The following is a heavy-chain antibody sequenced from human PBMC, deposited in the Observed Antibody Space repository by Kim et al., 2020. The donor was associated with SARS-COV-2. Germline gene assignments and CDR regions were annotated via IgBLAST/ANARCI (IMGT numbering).Heavy chain of an antibody. CDR3: ARIIMVRGVIGWFDP. Sequence: ADSVEGRFTISRDNSKNTLYLQMNSLRAEDTAVYYCARIIMVRGVIGWFDPWGQGTLVTVSS. V-gene: IGHV3-53*01. D-gene: IGHD3-10*01. J-gene: IGHJ5*02.